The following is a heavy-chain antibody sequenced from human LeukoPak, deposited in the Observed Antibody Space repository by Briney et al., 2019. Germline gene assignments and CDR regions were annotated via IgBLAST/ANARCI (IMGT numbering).Heavy chain of an antibody. CDR3: ARDLLAVAGTARSSWFDP. J-gene: IGHJ5*02. Sequence: ASVKVSCKASEYTFTGYYMHWVRQAPGQGLEWMGWINPNSGGTNYAQKFQGRVTMTRDTSISTAYMELSRLRSDDTAVYYCARDLLAVAGTARSSWFDPWGQGTLVTVSS. V-gene: IGHV1-2*02. CDR1: EYTFTGYY. D-gene: IGHD6-19*01. CDR2: INPNSGGT.